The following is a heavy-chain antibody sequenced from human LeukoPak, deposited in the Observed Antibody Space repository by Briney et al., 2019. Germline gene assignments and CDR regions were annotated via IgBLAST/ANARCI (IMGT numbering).Heavy chain of an antibody. D-gene: IGHD3-22*01. V-gene: IGHV3-48*04. CDR1: GFTFKNAW. Sequence: GGSLRLSCEASGFTFKNAWMIWVRQAPGKGLEWVSYISSSGSTIYYADSVKGRFTISRDNAKNSLYLQMNSLRAEDTAVYYCAREGGDYYDSGDFDLWGRGTLVTVSS. J-gene: IGHJ2*01. CDR3: AREGGDYYDSGDFDL. CDR2: ISSSGSTI.